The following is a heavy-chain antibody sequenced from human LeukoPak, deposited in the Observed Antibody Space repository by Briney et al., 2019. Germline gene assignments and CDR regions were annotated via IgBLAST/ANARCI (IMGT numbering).Heavy chain of an antibody. CDR3: ARALYYDSSGSTFSNAFDI. V-gene: IGHV1-69*04. J-gene: IGHJ3*02. CDR1: GGTFSSYA. D-gene: IGHD3-22*01. Sequence: ASVKVSCKASGGTFSSYAISWVRQAPGQGLEWMGRIIPILGIANYAQKFQGRVTITADKSTSTAYMELSSLRSEDTAVYYCARALYYDSSGSTFSNAFDIWGQGTMVTVSS. CDR2: IIPILGIA.